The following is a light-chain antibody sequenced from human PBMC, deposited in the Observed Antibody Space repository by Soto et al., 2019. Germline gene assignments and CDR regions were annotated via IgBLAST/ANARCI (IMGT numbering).Light chain of an antibody. CDR2: GAS. CDR3: QQYYDWPPLT. Sequence: EVVMTQSPATLSVSPGERATLSCRASQSVSSNLAWYQQKPGQAPRLLIYGASTRATGVPARFSGSGSGTEFTLTISSLQSEDFALSYCQQYYDWPPLTFGGGTKVDIK. J-gene: IGKJ4*01. V-gene: IGKV3-15*01. CDR1: QSVSSN.